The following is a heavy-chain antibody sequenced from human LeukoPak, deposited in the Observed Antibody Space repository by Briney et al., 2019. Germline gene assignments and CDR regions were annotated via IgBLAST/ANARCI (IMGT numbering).Heavy chain of an antibody. D-gene: IGHD3-22*01. V-gene: IGHV1-2*02. CDR3: VRAYYYHIDV. J-gene: IGHJ6*02. Sequence: EASVKVSCKASGYTFTGNYMHWVRQAPGQGLEWMGWVNPTSGGTKYEQNFQGRVTMTRDTSISTAYMELSRLRSDDTAVYYCVRAYYYHIDVWGQGTTVTVSS. CDR1: GYTFTGNY. CDR2: VNPTSGGT.